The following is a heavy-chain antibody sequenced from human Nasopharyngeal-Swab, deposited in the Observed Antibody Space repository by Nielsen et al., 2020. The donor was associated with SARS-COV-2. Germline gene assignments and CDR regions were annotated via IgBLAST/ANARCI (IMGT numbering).Heavy chain of an antibody. Sequence: GESLKISCAASGFTSSSYSVNWVRQAPGKGLEWVSSISSSSSYIYYADSVKGRFTISRDNDKNSLYLQMNSLRAEDTAVYYCARDLAYGSGPYYFDYWGQGTLVTVSS. J-gene: IGHJ4*02. CDR2: ISSSSSYI. V-gene: IGHV3-21*01. D-gene: IGHD6-25*01. CDR3: ARDLAYGSGPYYFDY. CDR1: GFTSSSYS.